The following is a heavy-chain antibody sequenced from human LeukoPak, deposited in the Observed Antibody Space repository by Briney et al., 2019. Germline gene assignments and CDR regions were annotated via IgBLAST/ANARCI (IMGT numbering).Heavy chain of an antibody. CDR1: GFTFSSYW. CDR3: AKDRGSSSSAYGMDV. Sequence: GGSLRLSCAASGFTFSSYWMSWVRQAPGRGLEWLSLISYDGVTKYYADTVKGRFTISRDNSKNTLYVQMNSLRAEDTAVYYCAKDRGSSSSAYGMDVWGQGTTVTVSS. CDR2: ISYDGVTK. D-gene: IGHD6-13*01. J-gene: IGHJ6*02. V-gene: IGHV3-30*18.